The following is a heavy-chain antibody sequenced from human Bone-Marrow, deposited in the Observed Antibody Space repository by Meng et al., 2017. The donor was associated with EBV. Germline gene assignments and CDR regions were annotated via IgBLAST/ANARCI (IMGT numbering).Heavy chain of an antibody. CDR3: ASESGRGFTPDY. J-gene: IGHJ4*02. CDR1: GCTFNRDA. CDR2: LFPMSGAP. D-gene: IGHD3-10*01. V-gene: IGHV1-69*01. Sequence: VEVTKPGHTVKFLWWPSGCTFNRDAVSGVRWAPGQGLEWLGGLFPMSGAPHYAQKFQGRVTITADESTSTHYMDLSNLRSDDTAMYYCASESGRGFTPDYWGQGTLVTVSS.